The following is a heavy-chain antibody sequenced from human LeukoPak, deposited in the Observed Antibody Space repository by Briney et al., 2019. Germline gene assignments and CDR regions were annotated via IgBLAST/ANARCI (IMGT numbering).Heavy chain of an antibody. CDR1: GFTFSSYG. CDR3: AKEGGVIVGLQAYGFDI. D-gene: IGHD3-10*01. J-gene: IGHJ3*02. Sequence: PGGSLRLSCTASGFTFSSYGIHWVRQAPGKGLEWVAFIRYDGGNKFYADSVKGRFTISRDNSKNTLYLQMNSLRAEDTAVYYCAKEGGVIVGLQAYGFDIRGQGTMVTVSS. CDR2: IRYDGGNK. V-gene: IGHV3-30*02.